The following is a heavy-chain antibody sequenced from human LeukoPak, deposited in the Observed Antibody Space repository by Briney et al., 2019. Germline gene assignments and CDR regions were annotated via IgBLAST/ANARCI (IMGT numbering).Heavy chain of an antibody. CDR2: LDPEDGET. CDR1: GYTLNALS. CDR3: TTSRRFYYGSGTFQY. V-gene: IGHV1-24*01. D-gene: IGHD3-10*01. Sequence: ASVKVSCKASGYTLNALSIHWVRQAPGKGLEWMGGLDPEDGETIYAQRFQGRVTMTEDTSTDTAYLDLRSLRSDDTAVYYCTTSRRFYYGSGTFQYWGQGTLLTVSS. J-gene: IGHJ1*01.